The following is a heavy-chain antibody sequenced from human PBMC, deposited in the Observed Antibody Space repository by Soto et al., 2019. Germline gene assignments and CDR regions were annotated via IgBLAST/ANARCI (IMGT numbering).Heavy chain of an antibody. D-gene: IGHD3-22*01. V-gene: IGHV3-30-3*01. J-gene: IGHJ5*02. CDR1: GFTFSSYA. CDR3: ARDGYYYDSSGYLS. Sequence: GGSLRLSCAASGFTFSSYAMHWVRQDPGKGLEWVAVISYDGSNKYYADSVKGRFTISRDNSKNTLYLQMNSLRAEDTAVYYCARDGYYYDSSGYLSWGQGTLVTVAS. CDR2: ISYDGSNK.